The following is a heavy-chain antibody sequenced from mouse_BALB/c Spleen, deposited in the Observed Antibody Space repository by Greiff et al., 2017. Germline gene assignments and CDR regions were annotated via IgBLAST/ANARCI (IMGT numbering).Heavy chain of an antibody. CDR2: ISSGGSYT. CDR1: GFTFSSYA. D-gene: IGHD2-3*01. CDR3: ASGGYYPPWFAY. J-gene: IGHJ3*01. V-gene: IGHV5-9-1*01. Sequence: EVMLVESGGGLVKPGGSLKLSCAASGFTFSSYAMSWVRQTPEKRLEWVATISSGGSYTYYPDSVKGRFTISRDNAKNTLYLQMSSLRSEDTAMYYCASGGYYPPWFAYWGQGTLVTVSA.